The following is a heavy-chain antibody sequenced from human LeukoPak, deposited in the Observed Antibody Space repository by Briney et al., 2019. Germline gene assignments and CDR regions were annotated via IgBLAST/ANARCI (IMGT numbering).Heavy chain of an antibody. V-gene: IGHV3-11*01. CDR2: ISTSAGTT. D-gene: IGHD3-22*01. Sequence: GESLRLSCAASGFTFSDYYMTWIRQAPGKGLEWISYISTSAGTTYYADSVKGRFTISRDNAKNSLYLQMNSLRAEDTAVYYCARDAIDSSGFDFDYWGQGTLVTVSS. CDR1: GFTFSDYY. CDR3: ARDAIDSSGFDFDY. J-gene: IGHJ4*02.